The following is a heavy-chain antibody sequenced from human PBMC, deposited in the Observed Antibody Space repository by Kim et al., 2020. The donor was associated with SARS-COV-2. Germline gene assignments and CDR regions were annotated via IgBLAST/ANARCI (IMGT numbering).Heavy chain of an antibody. J-gene: IGHJ4*02. CDR2: GST. V-gene: IGHV4-59*09. Sequence: GSTTYNPPPTSRVTISGETSNNQVSLTLSAVTAADTAVYYCARGRWELPYWGQGTLVTVSS. D-gene: IGHD1-26*01. CDR3: ARGRWELPY.